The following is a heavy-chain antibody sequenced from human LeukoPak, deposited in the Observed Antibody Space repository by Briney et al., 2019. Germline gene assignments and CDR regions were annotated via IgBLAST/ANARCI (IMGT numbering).Heavy chain of an antibody. V-gene: IGHV4-61*02. D-gene: IGHD3-3*01. Sequence: SETLSLTCTVSGGSISSGSYYWSWIRQPAGKGLEWIGRIYTSGSTNYNPSLKSRVTISVDTSKNQFSLKLSSVTAADTAVYYCARGAVLRFLEWLSNDAFDIWGQGTMDTVSS. CDR2: IYTSGST. J-gene: IGHJ3*02. CDR3: ARGAVLRFLEWLSNDAFDI. CDR1: GGSISSGSYY.